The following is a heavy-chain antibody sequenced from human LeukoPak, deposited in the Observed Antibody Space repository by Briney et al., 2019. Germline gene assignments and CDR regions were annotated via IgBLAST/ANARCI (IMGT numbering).Heavy chain of an antibody. J-gene: IGHJ4*02. D-gene: IGHD3-9*01. CDR1: GFTFSTFQ. CDR2: ISGTGNEI. Sequence: PGGSLRLSCAASGFTFSTFQMTWVRQAPGKGLEWLSYISGTGNEIFYADSVKGRFTISRDNAKSSLYLQMNSLRAGDTVVYYCARGPIYYDILTNFDYWGQGTLVTVSS. CDR3: ARGPIYYDILTNFDY. V-gene: IGHV3-48*03.